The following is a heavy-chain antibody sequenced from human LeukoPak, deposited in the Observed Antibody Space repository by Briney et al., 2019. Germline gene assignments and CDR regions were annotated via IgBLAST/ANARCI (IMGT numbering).Heavy chain of an antibody. Sequence: SETLSLTCTVSGGSISSYYWSWIRQPPGKGLEWIGYIYYSGTTNYNPSLKSRVTMSLDTSKNQFSLKLSSVTAADTAVYYCARVYPISADAFDIWGQGTMVTVSS. V-gene: IGHV4-59*01. D-gene: IGHD3-3*01. CDR3: ARVYPISADAFDI. J-gene: IGHJ3*02. CDR1: GGSISSYY. CDR2: IYYSGTT.